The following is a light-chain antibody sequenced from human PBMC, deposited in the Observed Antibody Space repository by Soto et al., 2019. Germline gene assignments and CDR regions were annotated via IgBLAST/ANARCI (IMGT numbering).Light chain of an antibody. CDR2: AAS. CDR1: QGISSY. V-gene: IGKV1-9*01. J-gene: IGKJ4*01. Sequence: IQLTQSPSSLSASVGDRVTITCRASQGISSYLAWYQQKPGKAPKLLIYAASTLQSGVPSRFSGSGSGTDFTLTISSLQPEDFASYYCQQLNSSPLTFGGGTKEEMK. CDR3: QQLNSSPLT.